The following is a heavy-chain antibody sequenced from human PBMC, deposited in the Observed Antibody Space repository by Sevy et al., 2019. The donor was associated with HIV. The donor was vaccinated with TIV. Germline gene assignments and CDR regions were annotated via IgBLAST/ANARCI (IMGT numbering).Heavy chain of an antibody. CDR3: ARDIAVAGNDAFDI. J-gene: IGHJ3*02. D-gene: IGHD6-19*01. CDR1: GFTFSSYG. Sequence: GGSLRLSCAASGFTFSSYGMHWVRQAPGKGLEWVSVIYSGGSTYYADSVKGRFTISRDNSKNTLYLQMNSLRAEDTAVYYCARDIAVAGNDAFDIWGQGTMVTVSS. CDR2: IYSGGST. V-gene: IGHV3-53*01.